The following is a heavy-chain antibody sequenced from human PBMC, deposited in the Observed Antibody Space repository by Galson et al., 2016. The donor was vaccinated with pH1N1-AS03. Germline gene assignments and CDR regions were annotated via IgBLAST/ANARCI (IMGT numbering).Heavy chain of an antibody. J-gene: IGHJ4*02. D-gene: IGHD6-19*01. CDR1: GFSLTTDKMC. Sequence: PALVKPTQTLTLTCTFSGFSLTTDKMCVTWIRQPPGKALESLARIDWDDDKRYNSALKSRLTITKDTSKNQVVLIMTNMDSVDTATYYCAHGGSGWYLDYWGQGTLVTVSS. CDR3: AHGGSGWYLDY. CDR2: IDWDDDK. V-gene: IGHV2-5*08.